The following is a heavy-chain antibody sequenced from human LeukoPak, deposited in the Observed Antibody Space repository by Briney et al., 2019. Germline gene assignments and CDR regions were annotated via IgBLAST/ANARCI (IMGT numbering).Heavy chain of an antibody. CDR3: AKDRSGSYPGDFDY. D-gene: IGHD1-26*01. CDR2: ISVSGGST. CDR1: GFTFSSYA. J-gene: IGHJ4*02. Sequence: GGSLRLSCAASGFTFSSYAMNWVRQAPGKGLEWVSAISVSGGSTYYADSVKGRFTISRDNSKNTLHLQMNSLRAEDTAVYYCAKDRSGSYPGDFDYWGQGTLVTVSS. V-gene: IGHV3-23*01.